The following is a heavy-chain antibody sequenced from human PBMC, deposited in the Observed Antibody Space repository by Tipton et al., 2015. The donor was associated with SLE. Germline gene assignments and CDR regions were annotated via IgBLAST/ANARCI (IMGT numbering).Heavy chain of an antibody. CDR2: IYYSGSSYYSGNT. CDR3: ARGREYSFGTDH. CDR1: GDSISSTTFY. V-gene: IGHV4-39*07. J-gene: IGHJ4*02. D-gene: IGHD5-18*01. Sequence: TLSLTCTVSGDSISSTTFYWGWVRQPPGKGLEWIGKIYYSGSSYYSGNTYYNPSLKSRVTISVDTSKNQFSLKLNSVTAADTAVYYCARGREYSFGTDHWGQGTLVTVSS.